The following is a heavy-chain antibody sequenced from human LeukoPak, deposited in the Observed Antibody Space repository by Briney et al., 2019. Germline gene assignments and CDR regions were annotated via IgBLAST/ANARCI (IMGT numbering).Heavy chain of an antibody. V-gene: IGHV3-7*03. CDR1: GFTFSSYW. CDR3: ARKAYGLDV. CDR2: IKQDGSYK. J-gene: IGHJ6*04. Sequence: PGGSLRLSCAPSGFTFSSYWMSWVRQPPGKGLEWLANIKQDGSYKYYVDGVKGRFTIYRDNAKNSLYLQINSLRAEDTAVYYCARKAYGLDVWGKGTTVTVSS.